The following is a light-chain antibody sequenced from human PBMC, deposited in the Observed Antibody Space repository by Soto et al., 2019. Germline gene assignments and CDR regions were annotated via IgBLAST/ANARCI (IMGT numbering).Light chain of an antibody. CDR3: SSYAGRNNFVV. Sequence: QSVLTQPPSASGSPGQSVTISCTGSSSDVGAYNYVSWYQQHPGKAPKLLIYEVNKRPSGVPGRFSGSKSDNTASLTVSGLRGDDEADYYCSSYAGRNNFVVFGGGTKVTVL. CDR2: EVN. J-gene: IGLJ2*01. V-gene: IGLV2-8*01. CDR1: SSDVGAYNY.